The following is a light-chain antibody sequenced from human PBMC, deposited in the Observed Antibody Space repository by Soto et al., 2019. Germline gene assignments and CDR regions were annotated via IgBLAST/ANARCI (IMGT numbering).Light chain of an antibody. V-gene: IGKV3-11*01. J-gene: IGKJ3*01. CDR3: QQRSHWPPLFT. Sequence: EIVLTQSPATLSLSPGERATLSCRASQSVSSYLAWYQQKPGQAPRLLIYDASNRATGIPARFSGSGSGTDFTLTISSLEPEDFAVYYCQQRSHWPPLFTFGPGTKVAIK. CDR1: QSVSSY. CDR2: DAS.